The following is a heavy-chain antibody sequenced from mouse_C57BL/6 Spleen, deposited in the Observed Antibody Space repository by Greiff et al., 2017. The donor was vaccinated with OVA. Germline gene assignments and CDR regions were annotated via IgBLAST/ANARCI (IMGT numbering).Heavy chain of an antibody. V-gene: IGHV1-55*01. CDR1: GYTFTSYW. CDR3: AQSDGYYGQGFAY. D-gene: IGHD2-3*01. Sequence: QVQLQQPGAELVKPGASVKMSCKASGYTFTSYWITWVKQRPGQGLEWIGDIYPGSGSTNYNEKFKSKATLTVDTSSSTAYMQLSSLTSEDSAVYYCAQSDGYYGQGFAYWGKGTLVTVSA. CDR2: IYPGSGST. J-gene: IGHJ3*01.